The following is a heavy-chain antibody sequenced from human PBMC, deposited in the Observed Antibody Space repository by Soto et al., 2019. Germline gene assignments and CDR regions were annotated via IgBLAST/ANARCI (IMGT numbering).Heavy chain of an antibody. CDR3: AKDIVVVPAAPLYYYYGMDV. CDR1: GFTFSSYG. D-gene: IGHD2-2*01. V-gene: IGHV3-30*18. Sequence: PGGSLRLSCAASGFTFSSYGMHWVRQAPGKGLEWVAVISYDGSNKYYADSVKGRFTISRDNSKNTLYLQMNSLRAEDTAVYYCAKDIVVVPAAPLYYYYGMDVWGQGTTVTV. CDR2: ISYDGSNK. J-gene: IGHJ6*02.